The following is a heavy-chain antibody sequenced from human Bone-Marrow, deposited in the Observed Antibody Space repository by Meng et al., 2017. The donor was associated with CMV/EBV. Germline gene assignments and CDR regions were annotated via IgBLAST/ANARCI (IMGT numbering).Heavy chain of an antibody. J-gene: IGHJ4*02. D-gene: IGHD3/OR15-3a*01. CDR2: IFAAGNT. CDR3: TRQAHYSLDWDC. V-gene: IGHV3-66*02. CDR1: GFTVSSDY. Sequence: GGSLRLSCAGSGFTVSSDYMSWVRQTPGKGLEWVSIIFAAGNTYYADSVKGRFTISRDSSKNTLYLQMNSLRAEDTAVYYCTRQAHYSLDWDCWGQGTLVTVPQ.